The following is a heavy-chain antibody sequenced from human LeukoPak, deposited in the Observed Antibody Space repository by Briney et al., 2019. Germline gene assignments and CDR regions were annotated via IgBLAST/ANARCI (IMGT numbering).Heavy chain of an antibody. V-gene: IGHV3-21*01. Sequence: PGGSLRLSCAASGFTFSSYSMNWVRQAPGKGLEWVSSISSSSSYIYYADSVKGRFTISRDNAKNSLYLQMNSLRAEDTAVYYRARGGIAVAGTDGMDVWGQGTTVTVSS. CDR2: ISSSSSYI. J-gene: IGHJ6*02. CDR1: GFTFSSYS. D-gene: IGHD6-19*01. CDR3: ARGGIAVAGTDGMDV.